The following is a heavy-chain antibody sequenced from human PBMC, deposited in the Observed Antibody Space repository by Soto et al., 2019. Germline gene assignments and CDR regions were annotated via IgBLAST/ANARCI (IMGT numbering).Heavy chain of an antibody. CDR1: GGSISSYY. D-gene: IGHD3-3*01. CDR3: ARGGYDFWSGYYFSGGYIPDRVGFDP. J-gene: IGHJ5*02. V-gene: IGHV4-59*01. CDR2: IYYSGST. Sequence: PSETLSLTCTVSGGSISSYYWSWIRQPPGKGLEWIGYIYYSGSTNYNPSLKSRVTISVDTSKNQFSLKLSSVTAADTAVYYCARGGYDFWSGYYFSGGYIPDRVGFDPWGQGNLVTVSS.